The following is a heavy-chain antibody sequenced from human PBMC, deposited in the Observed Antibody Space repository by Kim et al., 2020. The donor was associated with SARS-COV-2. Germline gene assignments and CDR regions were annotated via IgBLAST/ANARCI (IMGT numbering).Heavy chain of an antibody. Sequence: SETLSLTCTVSGGSISSSSYYWGWIRQPPGKGLEWIGSIYYSGSTYYNPSLKSRVTISVDTSKNQFSLKLSSVTAADTAVYYCARRGSGWRNNWFDPWGQGTLVTVSS. CDR3: ARRGSGWRNNWFDP. J-gene: IGHJ5*02. CDR2: IYYSGST. V-gene: IGHV4-39*01. CDR1: GGSISSSSYY. D-gene: IGHD6-19*01.